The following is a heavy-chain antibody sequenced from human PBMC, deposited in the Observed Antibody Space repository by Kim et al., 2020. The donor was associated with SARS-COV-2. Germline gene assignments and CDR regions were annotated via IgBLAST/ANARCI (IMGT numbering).Heavy chain of an antibody. D-gene: IGHD2-2*01. CDR2: IYYSGST. CDR1: GGSISSYY. Sequence: SETLSLTCTVSGGSISSYYWSWIRQPPGKGLEWIGYIYYSGSTNYNPSLKSRVTISVDTSKNQFSLKLSSVTAADTAVYYCARDSRQTSGGWFDPWGQGTLVTVSS. J-gene: IGHJ5*02. CDR3: ARDSRQTSGGWFDP. V-gene: IGHV4-59*01.